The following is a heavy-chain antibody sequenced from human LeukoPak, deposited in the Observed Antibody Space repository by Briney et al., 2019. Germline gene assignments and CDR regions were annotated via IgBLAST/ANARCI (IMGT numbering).Heavy chain of an antibody. V-gene: IGHV4-59*01. J-gene: IGHJ4*02. CDR1: GGSISSYY. CDR2: IYYSGST. Sequence: PSETPSLTCTVSGGSISSYYWSWIRQPPGKGLEWIGYIYYSGSTNYNPSLKSRVTISVDTSKNQFSLKLSSVTAADTAVYYCARVLRYLYNWNDGYYFDYWGQGTLVTVSS. CDR3: ARVLRYLYNWNDGYYFDY. D-gene: IGHD1-20*01.